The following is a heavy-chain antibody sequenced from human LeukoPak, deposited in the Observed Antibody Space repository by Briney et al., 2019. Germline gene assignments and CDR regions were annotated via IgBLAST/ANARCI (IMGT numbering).Heavy chain of an antibody. CDR2: IYTSGST. D-gene: IGHD3-22*01. CDR3: ARDRDSSGYWHDAFDI. Sequence: SETLSLTCTVSGGSISSGGYYWSWIRQPAGKGLEWIGRIYTSGSTNYNPSLKSRVTISVDTSKNQFSLKLSSVTAADTAVYYCARDRDSSGYWHDAFDIWGQGTMVTVSS. V-gene: IGHV4-61*02. CDR1: GGSISSGGYY. J-gene: IGHJ3*02.